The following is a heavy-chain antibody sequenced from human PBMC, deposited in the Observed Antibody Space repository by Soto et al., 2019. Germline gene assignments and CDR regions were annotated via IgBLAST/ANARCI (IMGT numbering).Heavy chain of an antibody. J-gene: IGHJ4*02. CDR3: ARVGATMTSQALGFDH. V-gene: IGHV4-59*11. D-gene: IGHD3-3*01. CDR2: LYYTGST. CDR1: GGSISSHY. Sequence: QVQLQESGPGLVRPSETLSLTCTVSGGSISSHYWSWVRQPPGKGLEWIGYLYYTGSTNYNASLKSQVTMSLDTSKNQFSLMLTSVTAADTAVYYCARVGATMTSQALGFDHWGQGILVTVSS.